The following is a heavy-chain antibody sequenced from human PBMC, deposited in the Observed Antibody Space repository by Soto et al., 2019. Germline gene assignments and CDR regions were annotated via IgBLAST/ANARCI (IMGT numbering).Heavy chain of an antibody. J-gene: IGHJ6*02. Sequence: EVPLVESGGGLVQPGGSLRLSCAASGFTFSSYDMHWVRQATGKGLEWVSAIGTAGDTYYPGSVKGRFTISRENAKNSLYLQMNSLRAGDTAVYYCARGYYYYGMDVWGQGTTVTVSS. CDR3: ARGYYYYGMDV. CDR1: GFTFSSYD. CDR2: IGTAGDT. V-gene: IGHV3-13*04.